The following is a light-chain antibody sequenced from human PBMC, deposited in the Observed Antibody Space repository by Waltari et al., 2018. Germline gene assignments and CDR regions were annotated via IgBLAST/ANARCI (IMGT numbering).Light chain of an antibody. CDR1: SSHIGSNT. CDR3: AAWDDSLNAL. CDR2: SNN. V-gene: IGLV1-44*01. Sequence: QSVLTQPPSASGTPGQRVTISCSGSSSHIGSNTVTWYQQLPGTAPKLLIYSNNQRPSGVPDRFSGSKSGTSASLAISGLQSEDEADYYCAAWDDSLNALFGGGTKLTVL. J-gene: IGLJ2*01.